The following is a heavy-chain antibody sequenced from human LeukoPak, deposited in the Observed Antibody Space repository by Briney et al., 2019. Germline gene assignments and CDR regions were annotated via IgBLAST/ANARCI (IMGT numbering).Heavy chain of an antibody. Sequence: PGRSLRLSCAASGFTFDDYAMHWVRQAPGKGLEWVSGISWNSGSIGYADSVKGRFTISRDNAKNSLYLQMNSLRAEDTAVYFCAKGPFNTVVKYYFEYWGQGTLVTVSS. D-gene: IGHD4-23*01. J-gene: IGHJ4*02. CDR1: GFTFDDYA. CDR2: ISWNSGSI. CDR3: AKGPFNTVVKYYFEY. V-gene: IGHV3-9*01.